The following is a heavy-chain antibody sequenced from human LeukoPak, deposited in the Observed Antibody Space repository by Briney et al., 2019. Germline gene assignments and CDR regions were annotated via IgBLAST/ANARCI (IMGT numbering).Heavy chain of an antibody. CDR3: ARIYNDTSGNHNQAFDM. D-gene: IGHD3-22*01. Sequence: SETLSLTCAVDGGSFGDYYWSWIRQPPGRGLEWIGEFNLGGGTNYNPSLRSRLTISVDAAKSQASLKLSSVTPVDTALYYCARIYNDTSGNHNQAFDMWGQGTMVTVSS. CDR1: GGSFGDYY. V-gene: IGHV4-34*01. CDR2: FNLGGGT. J-gene: IGHJ3*02.